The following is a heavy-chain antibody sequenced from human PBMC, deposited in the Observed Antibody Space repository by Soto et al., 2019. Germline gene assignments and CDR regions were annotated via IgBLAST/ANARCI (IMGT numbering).Heavy chain of an antibody. CDR2: IDSDGSST. CDR1: GFTFSSYW. D-gene: IGHD1-1*01. CDR3: ARDYPGNGIDY. J-gene: IGHJ4*02. V-gene: IGHV3-74*01. Sequence: EVQLVESGGGLVQPGGSLRLSCAASGFTFSSYWMHWVRQAPGKGLVWVSHIDSDGSSTTYADSVKGRLTLSRDNAKNTLYLQRNSLRAEDTAVYYCARDYPGNGIDYWGQGTLVTGSS.